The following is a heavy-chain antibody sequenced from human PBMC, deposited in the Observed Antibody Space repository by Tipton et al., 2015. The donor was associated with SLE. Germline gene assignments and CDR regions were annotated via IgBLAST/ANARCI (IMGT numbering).Heavy chain of an antibody. CDR3: ARAGAGGAGDDAYDI. J-gene: IGHJ3*02. CDR1: GGSMNNHY. V-gene: IGHV4-59*11. D-gene: IGHD3-10*01. Sequence: GLVKPSETLSLICSVSGGSMNNHYWSWIRQSPVTGLEWIGYIYNSGSTNYNPSLKSRVTISVDMSKNQFSLKLTSVSAADTAVYYCARAGAGGAGDDAYDIWGQGTVVTVSS. CDR2: IYNSGST.